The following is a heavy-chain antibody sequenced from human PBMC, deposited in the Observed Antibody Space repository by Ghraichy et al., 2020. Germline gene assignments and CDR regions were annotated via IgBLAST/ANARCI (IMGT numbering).Heavy chain of an antibody. J-gene: IGHJ4*02. CDR1: GFTFSSYR. CDR2: IKLDGSEK. Sequence: GGSLRLSCAASGFTFSSYRMSWVRQAPGKGLEWVANIKLDGSEKYYVDSVKGRFTISRDNAKNSLYLQMNSLRAEDTAVYYCARDGWELRGDYWGQGTLVTVSS. CDR3: ARDGWELRGDY. D-gene: IGHD1-26*01. V-gene: IGHV3-7*03.